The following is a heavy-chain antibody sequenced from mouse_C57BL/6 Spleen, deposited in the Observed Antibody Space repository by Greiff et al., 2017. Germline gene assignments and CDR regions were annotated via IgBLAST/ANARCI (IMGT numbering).Heavy chain of an antibody. D-gene: IGHD1-1*01. CDR2: ISYDGSN. CDR1: GYSITSGYY. J-gene: IGHJ1*03. CDR3: AILLLWYFDV. V-gene: IGHV3-6*01. Sequence: VQLQESGPGLVKPSQSLSLTCSVTGYSITSGYYWNWIRQFPGNKLEWMGYISYDGSNNYNPSLKNRISITRDTSKNQFFLKLNSVTTEDTATYYCAILLLWYFDVWGTGTTVTVSS.